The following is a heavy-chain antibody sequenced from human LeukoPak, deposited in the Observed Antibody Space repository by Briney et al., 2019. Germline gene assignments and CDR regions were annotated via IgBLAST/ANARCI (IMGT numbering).Heavy chain of an antibody. V-gene: IGHV1-69*05. Sequence: ASVKVSCKASGGTISSYAISWVRQAPGQGLEWMGRIIPIFGTANYAQKFQGRVTITTDESTSTAYMELSSLRSEDTAVYYCARDSGYSYGYFDYWGQGTLVTVSS. CDR3: ARDSGYSYGYFDY. CDR1: GGTISSYA. D-gene: IGHD5-18*01. J-gene: IGHJ4*02. CDR2: IIPIFGTA.